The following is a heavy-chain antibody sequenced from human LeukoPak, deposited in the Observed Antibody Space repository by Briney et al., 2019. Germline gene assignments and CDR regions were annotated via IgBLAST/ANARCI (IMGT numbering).Heavy chain of an antibody. CDR1: GFTFSSYE. V-gene: IGHV3-48*03. CDR2: ISGGGSPI. J-gene: IGHJ4*02. Sequence: PGGSLRLSCAASGFTFSSYEMNWVRQAPGKGLEWVSYISGGGSPIYYADSVKGRFTISRDNTKNSLYLQMNGLRAEDTAVYYCARDYGSSWYFDYWDQGTLVTVSS. D-gene: IGHD6-13*01. CDR3: ARDYGSSWYFDY.